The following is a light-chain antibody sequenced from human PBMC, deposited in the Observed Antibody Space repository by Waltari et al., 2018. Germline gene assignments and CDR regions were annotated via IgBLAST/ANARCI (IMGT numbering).Light chain of an antibody. CDR2: GAS. V-gene: IGKV3-15*01. J-gene: IGKJ5*01. CDR3: QQYKTWPPIT. Sequence: EIVMTQSPATLSESPGERATLSCRASQSLSDNLAWYQLKPAQAPRLLIYGASFRATGIPGRFRGSVSGTDFTLTISSLQSEDFALYYCQQYKTWPPITFGQGTRLEIK. CDR1: QSLSDN.